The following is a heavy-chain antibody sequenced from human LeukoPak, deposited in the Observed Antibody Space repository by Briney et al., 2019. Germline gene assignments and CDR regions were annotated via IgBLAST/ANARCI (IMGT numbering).Heavy chain of an antibody. CDR2: ISYDGSNK. D-gene: IGHD3-9*01. Sequence: GGSLRLSCAASGFIFSSYGMHWVRQAPGKGLEWVAVISYDGSNKYYADSVKGRFTISRDNSKNTLYLQMNSLRAEDTAVYYCAKDRRYFDWLSDFDYWGQGTLVTVSS. J-gene: IGHJ4*02. CDR3: AKDRRYFDWLSDFDY. V-gene: IGHV3-30*18. CDR1: GFIFSSYG.